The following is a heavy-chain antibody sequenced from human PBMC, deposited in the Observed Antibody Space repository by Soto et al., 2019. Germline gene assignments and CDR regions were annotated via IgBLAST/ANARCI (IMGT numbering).Heavy chain of an antibody. J-gene: IGHJ5*02. CDR3: ARAIAAAGNWFDP. Sequence: SVKVSCKASGGTFSSYAISWVRQAPGQGLEWMGGIIPIFGTANYAQKFQGRVTITADESTSTAYMELSSLRSEDTAVYYCARAIAAAGNWFDPWGQGTLVTVSS. D-gene: IGHD6-13*01. V-gene: IGHV1-69*13. CDR1: GGTFSSYA. CDR2: IIPIFGTA.